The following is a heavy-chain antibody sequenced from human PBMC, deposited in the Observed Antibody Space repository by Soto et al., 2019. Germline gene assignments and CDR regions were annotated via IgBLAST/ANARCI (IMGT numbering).Heavy chain of an antibody. CDR2: IYYSGST. CDR3: ARALDYIAHYGGNSGAFDI. V-gene: IGHV4-30-4*01. Sequence: PSETLSLTCTVSGGSISSGDYYWSWIRQPPGKGLEWIGYIYYSGSTYYNPSLKSRVTISVDTSKNQFSLKLSSVTAADTAVYYCARALDYIAHYGGNSGAFDIWGQGTMVTVSS. D-gene: IGHD4-17*01. CDR1: GGSISSGDYY. J-gene: IGHJ3*02.